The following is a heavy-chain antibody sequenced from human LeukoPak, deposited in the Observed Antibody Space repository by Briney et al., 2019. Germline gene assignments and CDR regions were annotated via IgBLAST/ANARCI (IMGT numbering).Heavy chain of an antibody. D-gene: IGHD6-6*01. CDR1: GGSISSSSYY. CDR2: IYYSGST. Sequence: SETLSLTCTVSGGSISSSSYYWGWIRQPPGKGLEWIGSIYYSGSTYYNPSLKSRVTISVDTSKNQFSLKLSSVIAADTAVYSCATETSIAARNWFDPWGQGTLVTVSS. CDR3: ATETSIAARNWFDP. V-gene: IGHV4-39*07. J-gene: IGHJ5*02.